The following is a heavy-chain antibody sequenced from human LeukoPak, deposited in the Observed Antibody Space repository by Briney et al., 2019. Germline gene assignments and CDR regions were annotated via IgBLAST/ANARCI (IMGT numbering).Heavy chain of an antibody. D-gene: IGHD6-19*01. CDR1: GFTFSSYA. CDR2: ISYDGSNK. V-gene: IGHV3-30*18. Sequence: AGGSLRLSCAASGFTFSSYAMHWVRQAPGKGLEWVAVISYDGSNKYYADSVKGRFTISRDNSKNTLYLQMNSLRAEDTAVYYCAKPRDSSGWPGFDYWGQGTLVTVSS. J-gene: IGHJ4*02. CDR3: AKPRDSSGWPGFDY.